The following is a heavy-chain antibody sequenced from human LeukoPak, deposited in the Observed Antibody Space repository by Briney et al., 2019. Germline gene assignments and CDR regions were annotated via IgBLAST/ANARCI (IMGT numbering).Heavy chain of an antibody. J-gene: IGHJ4*02. CDR1: GYTFTNYY. CDR2: INPRGGST. V-gene: IGHV1-46*01. Sequence: ASVKVSCKASGYTFTNYYMHWVRQAPGQGFEWMGIINPRGGSTSYAQKFQGRVTMTRDTSTSTVYMELSSLISEDAAVYYCARGRESSGYLHYFDYWGQGTLVTVSS. CDR3: ARGRESSGYLHYFDY. D-gene: IGHD3-22*01.